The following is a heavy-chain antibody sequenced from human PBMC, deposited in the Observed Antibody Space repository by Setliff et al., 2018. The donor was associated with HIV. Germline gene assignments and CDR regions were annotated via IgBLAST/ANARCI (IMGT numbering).Heavy chain of an antibody. CDR2: IYYRSKWYS. V-gene: IGHV6-1*01. CDR3: ARDCDPSRYYYLSLCDF. J-gene: IGHJ4*02. Sequence: PSQTLSLTCVISGDSVLSSRAAWNWIRQSPSGGLEWLGRIYYRSKWYSEYAVSVKSRLTIKPDTLENRFSLQLSSVTPEDTAVYFCARDCDPSRYYYLSLCDFWGQGTPVTVSS. D-gene: IGHD3-22*01. CDR1: GDSVLSSRAA.